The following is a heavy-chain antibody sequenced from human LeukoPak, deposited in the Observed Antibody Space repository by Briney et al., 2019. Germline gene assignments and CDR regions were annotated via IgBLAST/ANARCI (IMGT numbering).Heavy chain of an antibody. D-gene: IGHD6-13*01. J-gene: IGHJ6*02. CDR3: ARHSAAAGDYYYYGMDV. CDR2: IYHSGST. V-gene: IGHV4-4*02. Sequence: PSGTLSLTCAVSGGSISSSNWWSWVRQPPGKGLEWIGEIYHSGSTNYNPSLKSRVTISVDASKNQFSLKLSSVTAADTAVYYCARHSAAAGDYYYYGMDVWGQGTTVTVSS. CDR1: GGSISSSNW.